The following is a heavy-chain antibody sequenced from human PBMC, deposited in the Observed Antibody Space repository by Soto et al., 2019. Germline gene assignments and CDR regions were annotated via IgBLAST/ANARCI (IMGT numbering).Heavy chain of an antibody. CDR2: ISAYNGNR. J-gene: IGHJ6*02. CDR1: GYTFNNYG. V-gene: IGHV1-18*01. Sequence: QDPLVQSGAEVKKPGASVKVSCKASGYTFNNYGISWVRQAPGQGLEWMGWISAYNGNRNYAQKFQGRVSMTTETSTSTAYMELRSLRSDDTAVYYCARGASHYYYYYGMDVWGQGTTVTVSS. CDR3: ARGASHYYYYYGMDV.